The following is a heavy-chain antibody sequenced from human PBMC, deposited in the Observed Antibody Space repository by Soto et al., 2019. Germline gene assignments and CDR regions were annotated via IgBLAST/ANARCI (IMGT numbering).Heavy chain of an antibody. CDR3: ARDQGVAAAGITWFDP. D-gene: IGHD6-13*01. J-gene: IGHJ5*02. Sequence: SSETLSLTCTVSGGSIGHYYWSWIRRPPGRGLQWIGYVYHTGTTTYSPSLKSRVTMSVDTSKNQFSLRLMSLTAADTAVYYCARDQGVAAAGITWFDPWGQGSLVTVSS. CDR1: GGSIGHYY. CDR2: VYHTGTT. V-gene: IGHV4-59*12.